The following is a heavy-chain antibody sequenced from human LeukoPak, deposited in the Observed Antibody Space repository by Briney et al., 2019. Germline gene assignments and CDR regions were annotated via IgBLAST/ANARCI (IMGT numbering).Heavy chain of an antibody. J-gene: IGHJ4*02. Sequence: GASVKVSCKASGYTFTGYYMHWVRQAPGQGLEWMGRINPNSGGTNYAQKFQGRVTMTRDTSTSTVYKELSSLRSEDTAVYYCARDDSSGPQVYWGQGTLVTVSS. V-gene: IGHV1-2*06. D-gene: IGHD3-22*01. CDR1: GYTFTGYY. CDR3: ARDDSSGPQVY. CDR2: INPNSGGT.